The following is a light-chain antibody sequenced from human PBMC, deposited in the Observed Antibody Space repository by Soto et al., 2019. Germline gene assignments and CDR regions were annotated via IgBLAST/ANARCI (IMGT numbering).Light chain of an antibody. J-gene: IGLJ3*02. V-gene: IGLV2-14*01. CDR3: SSYTSGSAWV. Sequence: QSALTQPASVSGSPGQSITISCTGTSSDVGGYDYVSWYQQHPGKTPKLIIYEVSNRPSGISNRFSGSKSAYTASLTISGLQTEDEADYYCSSYTSGSAWVFGGGTKLPV. CDR1: SSDVGGYDY. CDR2: EVS.